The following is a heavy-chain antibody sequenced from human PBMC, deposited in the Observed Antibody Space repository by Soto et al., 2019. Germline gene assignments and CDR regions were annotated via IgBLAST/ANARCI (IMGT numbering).Heavy chain of an antibody. J-gene: IGHJ6*02. CDR2: IIPMFGKA. Sequence: QVQLVQSGAEVKKPGSSVKVSCKASGGTFSTDSISWERQAPGQGLEWMGGIIPMFGKANNAQKFQGRVTITADESTSTAYMELSSLRSEDTAVYFCAREIDGYYGMDVWGQGTTVTVAS. V-gene: IGHV1-69*12. CDR1: GGTFSTDS. CDR3: AREIDGYYGMDV.